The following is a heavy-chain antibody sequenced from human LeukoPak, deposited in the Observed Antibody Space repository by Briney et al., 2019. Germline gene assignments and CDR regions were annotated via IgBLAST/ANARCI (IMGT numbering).Heavy chain of an antibody. Sequence: ASVKVSCKASGYTFTSYYMHWVRQAPGQGLEWMGWINPNSGGTNYAQKFQGRVTMTRDTSISTAYMELSRLRSDDTAVYYCARVYERGYSYGYWGQGTLVTVSS. J-gene: IGHJ4*02. CDR3: ARVYERGYSYGY. CDR1: GYTFTSYY. CDR2: INPNSGGT. V-gene: IGHV1-2*02. D-gene: IGHD5-18*01.